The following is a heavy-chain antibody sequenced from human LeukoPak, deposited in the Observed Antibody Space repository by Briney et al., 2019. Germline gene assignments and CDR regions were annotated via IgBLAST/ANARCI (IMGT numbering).Heavy chain of an antibody. CDR1: GFTFDDYA. D-gene: IGHD3-22*01. Sequence: PGRSLRLSCAASGFTFDDYAMHWVRQAPGKGLEWVSGISWNSGSIGYADSVKGRFTISRDNAKNSLYLQMNSLRAEDTALYYCAKGKGAYYYDSSGGGFFDYWGQGTLVTVSS. V-gene: IGHV3-9*01. CDR3: AKGKGAYYYDSSGGGFFDY. J-gene: IGHJ4*02. CDR2: ISWNSGSI.